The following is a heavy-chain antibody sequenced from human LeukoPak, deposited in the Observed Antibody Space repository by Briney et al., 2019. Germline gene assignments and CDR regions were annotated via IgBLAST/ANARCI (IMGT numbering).Heavy chain of an antibody. J-gene: IGHJ4*02. V-gene: IGHV3-21*01. CDR2: ISSSSSYI. CDR3: AKDLRGVGRTLDY. Sequence: GGSLRLSCAASGFTFSTYSMNWVRQAPGKGLEWVSSISSSSSYIYYADSVKGRFTISRDNSKNTLYLQMNSLRAEDTAVYYCAKDLRGVGRTLDYWGQGTLVTVSS. D-gene: IGHD4-17*01. CDR1: GFTFSTYS.